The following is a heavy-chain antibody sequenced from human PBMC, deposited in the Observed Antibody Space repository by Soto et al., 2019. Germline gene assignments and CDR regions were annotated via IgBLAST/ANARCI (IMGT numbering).Heavy chain of an antibody. J-gene: IGHJ4*02. CDR1: GFTFSSYD. Sequence: GGSLRLSCAASGFTFSSYDMHWVSQATGKGLEWVSAIGTAGDTYYPGSVKGRFTISRENAKNSLYLQMNSLRAGDTAVYYCARGGSRDKASFDYWGQGTLVTVSS. CDR3: ARGGSRDKASFDY. D-gene: IGHD2-2*01. CDR2: IGTAGDT. V-gene: IGHV3-13*01.